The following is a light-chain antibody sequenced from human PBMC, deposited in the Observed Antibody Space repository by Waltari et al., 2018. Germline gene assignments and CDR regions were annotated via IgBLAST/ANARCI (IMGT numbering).Light chain of an antibody. CDR2: GAS. CDR1: QSVSNNN. Sequence: EIVLTQSPGTLSFSPGEGATLSCRASQSVSNNNLAWYQHTPGQAPRLLIYGASSRPTGIPDRFSASGSGTDFTLTISRLEPGDFAMYYCQQYGTSPGTFGQGTKVEIK. V-gene: IGKV3-20*01. CDR3: QQYGTSPGT. J-gene: IGKJ1*01.